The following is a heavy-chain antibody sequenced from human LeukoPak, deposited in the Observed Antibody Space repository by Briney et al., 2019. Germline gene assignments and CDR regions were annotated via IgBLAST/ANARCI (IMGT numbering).Heavy chain of an antibody. D-gene: IGHD6-13*01. Sequence: ASVKVSCKASGYTFTGYYMHWVRQAPGQGLEWMGWINPNSGGTNYAQKFQGRVTMTTDTSISTAYMELSRLRSDDTAVYYCARDGGQLGRWNYYYYMDVWGKGTTVTVSS. CDR2: INPNSGGT. J-gene: IGHJ6*03. CDR1: GYTFTGYY. CDR3: ARDGGQLGRWNYYYYMDV. V-gene: IGHV1-2*02.